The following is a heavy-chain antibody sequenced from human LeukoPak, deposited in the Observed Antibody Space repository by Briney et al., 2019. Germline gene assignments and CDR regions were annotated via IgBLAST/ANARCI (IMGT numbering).Heavy chain of an antibody. CDR2: ISGSATGT. J-gene: IGHJ4*02. CDR3: AKAEVGPLDY. V-gene: IGHV3-23*01. CDR1: GFTFSSYV. D-gene: IGHD1-26*01. Sequence: GGSLRLSCTASGFTFSSYVMSWVRLAPGKGLEWVSAISGSATGTFYADSVKGRFTISRDNSKNTLYLQMNSLGVEDTALYYCAKAEVGPLDYWGQGTLVTVSS.